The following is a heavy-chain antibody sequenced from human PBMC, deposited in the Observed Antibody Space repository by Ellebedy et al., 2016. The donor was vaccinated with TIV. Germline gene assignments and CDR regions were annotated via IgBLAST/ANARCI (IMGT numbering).Heavy chain of an antibody. CDR2: INHSGST. D-gene: IGHD6-19*01. J-gene: IGHJ4*02. V-gene: IGHV4-34*01. Sequence: MPSETLSLTCTVYGGSFSGYYWSWIRQPPGKGLEWIGEINHSGSTNYNPSLKSRVTISVDKSKNQFSLKLSSVTAADTAVYYCARDSSGYTKTFVGYWGQGTLVTVSS. CDR1: GGSFSGYY. CDR3: ARDSSGYTKTFVGY.